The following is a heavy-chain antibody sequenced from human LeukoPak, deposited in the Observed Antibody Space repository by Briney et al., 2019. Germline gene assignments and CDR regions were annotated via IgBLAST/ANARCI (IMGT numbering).Heavy chain of an antibody. Sequence: GGSLRLSCAASGNYWMHWVRQAPGKGLVWVSRISTDGSTTTYADSVKGRFTVSRDNAKNSLYLQMNSLRPEDTAVYYCAYLGDYDFWSGSSGIDYWGQGTLVTVSS. CDR2: ISTDGSTT. CDR3: AYLGDYDFWSGSSGIDY. J-gene: IGHJ4*02. V-gene: IGHV3-74*01. CDR1: GNYW. D-gene: IGHD3-3*01.